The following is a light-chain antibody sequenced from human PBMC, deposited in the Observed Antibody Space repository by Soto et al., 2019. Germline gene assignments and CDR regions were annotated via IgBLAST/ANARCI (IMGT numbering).Light chain of an antibody. J-gene: IGKJ1*01. CDR3: LQDYSYPWT. CDR1: QGIRND. Sequence: AIQMTQSPSSLSASLGDRVTITCRASQGIRNDLGWYQQKPGKAPRLLIYAASSLQSGVPSKFSGSGSGTDFTLTSSSLHPEDFATYYCLQDYSYPWTFGQGTKVEI. V-gene: IGKV1-6*01. CDR2: AAS.